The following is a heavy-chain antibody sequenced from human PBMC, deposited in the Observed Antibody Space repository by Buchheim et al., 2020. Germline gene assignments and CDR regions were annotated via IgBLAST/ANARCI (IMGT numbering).Heavy chain of an antibody. D-gene: IGHD2-2*01. V-gene: IGHV4-39*01. J-gene: IGHJ5*02. CDR1: GGSISSSSYY. CDR3: ARQVEDIVVVPAASNWFDP. Sequence: QLQLQESGPGLVKPSETLSLTCTVSGGSISSSSYYWGWIRQPPGKGLEWIGSIYYSGSTYYNPSLKSRVTISVDTSKNQFSLKLSSVTAADTAVYYCARQVEDIVVVPAASNWFDPWGQGTL. CDR2: IYYSGST.